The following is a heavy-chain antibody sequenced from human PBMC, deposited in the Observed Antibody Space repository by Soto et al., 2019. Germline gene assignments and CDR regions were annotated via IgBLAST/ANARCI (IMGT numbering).Heavy chain of an antibody. CDR2: INHSGST. CDR1: GGSFSGYY. D-gene: IGHD1-26*01. CDR3: ARTQGARGYGMDV. Sequence: SETLSLTCAVYGGSFSGYYWSWIRQPPGKGLEWIGEINHSGSTNYNPSLKSRVTISVDTSKNQFSLKLSSVTAADTAVYYCARTQGARGYGMDVWGQGTTVTV. V-gene: IGHV4-34*01. J-gene: IGHJ6*02.